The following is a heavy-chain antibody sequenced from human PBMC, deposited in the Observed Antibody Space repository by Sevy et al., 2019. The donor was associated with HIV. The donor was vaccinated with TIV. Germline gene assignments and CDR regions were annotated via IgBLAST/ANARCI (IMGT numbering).Heavy chain of an antibody. J-gene: IGHJ6*02. Sequence: ASVKVSCKASGGTFSSYAISWVRQAPGQGPEWMGGIIPIFGTANYAQKFQGRVTITADESTSTAYMELSSLRSEDTAVYYCARYGIGVADPYGMDVWGQGTTVTVSS. V-gene: IGHV1-69*13. CDR2: IIPIFGTA. CDR1: GGTFSSYA. CDR3: ARYGIGVADPYGMDV. D-gene: IGHD6-19*01.